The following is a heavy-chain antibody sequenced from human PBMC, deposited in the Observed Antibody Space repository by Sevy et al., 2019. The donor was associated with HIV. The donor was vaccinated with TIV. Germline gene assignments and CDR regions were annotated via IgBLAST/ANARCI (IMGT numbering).Heavy chain of an antibody. Sequence: GGSLRLSCAASGFTFSNAWMNWVRQAPGKGLEWVGRIKSKTDGGKTDYAAPVKGRFTISIDDSKNTGYLQINSLKIEETAVYYCITDPLFGGSGSQDGMDVWGQGTTVTVSS. V-gene: IGHV3-15*01. CDR3: ITDPLFGGSGSQDGMDV. D-gene: IGHD3-10*01. CDR2: IKSKTDGGKT. CDR1: GFTFSNAW. J-gene: IGHJ6*02.